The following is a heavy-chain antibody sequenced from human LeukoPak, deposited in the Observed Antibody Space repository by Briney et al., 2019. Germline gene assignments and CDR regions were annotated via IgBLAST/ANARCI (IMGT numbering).Heavy chain of an antibody. CDR2: IKSKRDGETT. V-gene: IGHV3-15*01. CDR1: GFNFQYAW. CDR3: TSLVGSPTY. D-gene: IGHD1-26*01. Sequence: KSGGSLRLSCAGSGFNFQYAWMTWVRQAPGKGVEWVGRIKSKRDGETTDYAALVKSRFSISRDDSKNTVYLQMNSVRTEDTAVYYCTSLVGSPTYWGQGTLVTVSS. J-gene: IGHJ4*02.